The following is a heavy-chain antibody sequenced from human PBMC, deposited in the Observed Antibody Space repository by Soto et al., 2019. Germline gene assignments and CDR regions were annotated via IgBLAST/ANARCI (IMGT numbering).Heavy chain of an antibody. D-gene: IGHD5-18*01. CDR2: IDPSDSYA. Sequence: GESLKISCKVSGYSFSSFWITWVRQMPGKGLEWMGRIDPSDSYANYSPSFQGHVTFSADKSINTAYLQWSSLKASDTAMYYCGRVRVDKAEGWFDPWGQGTLVTVSS. V-gene: IGHV5-10-1*01. CDR3: GRVRVDKAEGWFDP. CDR1: GYSFSSFW. J-gene: IGHJ5*02.